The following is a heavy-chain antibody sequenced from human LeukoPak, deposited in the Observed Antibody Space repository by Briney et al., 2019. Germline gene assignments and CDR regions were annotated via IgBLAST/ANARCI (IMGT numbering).Heavy chain of an antibody. CDR2: ISWNSASI. CDR1: GFTFDDYA. D-gene: IGHD6-19*01. CDR3: AKALQSSSGIDY. V-gene: IGHV3-9*01. J-gene: IGHJ4*02. Sequence: GGCLRLSCAASGFTFDDYAMHWVRQAPGKGLEWVSGISWNSASIGYADSVKGRFTISRDNAKNSLYLQMNSLRAEDTALYYCAKALQSSSGIDYWGQGTLVTVSS.